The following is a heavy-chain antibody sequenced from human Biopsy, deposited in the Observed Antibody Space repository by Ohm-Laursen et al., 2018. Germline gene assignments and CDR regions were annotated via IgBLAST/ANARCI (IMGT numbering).Heavy chain of an antibody. CDR2: IYYSGST. D-gene: IGHD5-18*01. Sequence: SETLSLTCTVPDGSINSYYWNWIRQPPGKRLEWIGNIYYSGSTNFNPSLKSRVTISVDTSKNQFSLKLSSVTAADTAVYFCARGSSYGYDFDYWGQGTLVAVSS. CDR1: DGSINSYY. V-gene: IGHV4-59*01. J-gene: IGHJ4*02. CDR3: ARGSSYGYDFDY.